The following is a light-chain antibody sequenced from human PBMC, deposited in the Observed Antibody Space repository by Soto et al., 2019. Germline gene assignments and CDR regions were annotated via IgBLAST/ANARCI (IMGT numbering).Light chain of an antibody. CDR1: QDLVSW. Sequence: DIQMTQSPSSVSASVGDRVTITCRATQDLVSWVAWYQQKPGTAPKLLIYSASSLQGGVPYRFRGNGSGTEFTDTISGMQPEDFATYYCQQADSFPLTFGGGTKVE. J-gene: IGKJ4*01. CDR3: QQADSFPLT. V-gene: IGKV1-12*01. CDR2: SAS.